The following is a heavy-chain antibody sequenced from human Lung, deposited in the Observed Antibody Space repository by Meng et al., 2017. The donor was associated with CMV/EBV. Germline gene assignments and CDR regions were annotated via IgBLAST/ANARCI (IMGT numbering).Heavy chain of an antibody. D-gene: IGHD6-13*01. CDR2: ISAYNGNT. CDR3: AASSSSWYQNWFDP. V-gene: IGHV1-18*01. CDR1: GYTFTSYG. Sequence: VHLVQSGAEVKKPGASVKVACKASGYTFTSYGISGVRQAPGQGLEWMGWISAYNGNTNYAQKLQGRITMTTDTSTSTAYMELRSLRSDDTAVYYCAASSSSWYQNWFDPWGQGTLVTVSS. J-gene: IGHJ5*02.